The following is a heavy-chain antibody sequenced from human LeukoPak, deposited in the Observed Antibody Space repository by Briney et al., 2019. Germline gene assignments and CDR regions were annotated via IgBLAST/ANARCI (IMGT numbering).Heavy chain of an antibody. J-gene: IGHJ4*02. D-gene: IGHD3-3*01. CDR1: GFTFSSYA. CDR3: AKEHPNYDFWSGYYSPDFDY. Sequence: QSGGSLRLSCAASGFTFSSYAMSWVRQAPGKGLEWVSAISGSGGSTYYADSVKGRFTISRDNSKNTLYLQMNSLRAEDTAVYYCAKEHPNYDFWSGYYSPDFDYWGQGTLVTVSS. CDR2: ISGSGGST. V-gene: IGHV3-23*01.